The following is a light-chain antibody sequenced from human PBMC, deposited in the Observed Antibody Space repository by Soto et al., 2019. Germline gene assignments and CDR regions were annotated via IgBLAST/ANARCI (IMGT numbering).Light chain of an antibody. Sequence: QSVLTQPPSVSAAPGQKVTISGSGSSSNIGNNYVSWYQQLPGTAPKLLIYDNNKRPSGIPDRFSGSKSGTSATLGITGLQTGDEADYYCGTWDSSLSDVFGTGTKLTVL. J-gene: IGLJ1*01. V-gene: IGLV1-51*01. CDR1: SSNIGNNY. CDR3: GTWDSSLSDV. CDR2: DNN.